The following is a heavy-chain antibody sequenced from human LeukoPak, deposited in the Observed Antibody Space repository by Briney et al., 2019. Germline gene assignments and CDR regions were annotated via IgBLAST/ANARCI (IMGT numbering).Heavy chain of an antibody. Sequence: SETLSLTCTVSGYSITNYYWSWIRQPPGKGLEWISYIYYSGSTNYNPSLTSRVTISLDTSKNQFSLKLSSVTAADTAVYYCARDIVVVVAASHYYYGMDVWGQGTTVTVSS. D-gene: IGHD2-15*01. CDR2: IYYSGST. V-gene: IGHV4-59*01. J-gene: IGHJ6*02. CDR1: GYSITNYY. CDR3: ARDIVVVVAASHYYYGMDV.